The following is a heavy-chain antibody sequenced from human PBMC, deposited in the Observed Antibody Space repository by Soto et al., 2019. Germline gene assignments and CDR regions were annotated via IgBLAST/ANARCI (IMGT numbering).Heavy chain of an antibody. Sequence: GGSLRLSCAASGFTFSSYAMHWVRQAPGKGLEWVAVISYDGSNKYYADSVKGRFTISRDNSKNTLYLQMNSRRAEDTAVYYCASFRNGGYSYGYTDYWGQGTLVTVSS. J-gene: IGHJ4*02. CDR3: ASFRNGGYSYGYTDY. CDR1: GFTFSSYA. V-gene: IGHV3-30-3*01. CDR2: ISYDGSNK. D-gene: IGHD5-18*01.